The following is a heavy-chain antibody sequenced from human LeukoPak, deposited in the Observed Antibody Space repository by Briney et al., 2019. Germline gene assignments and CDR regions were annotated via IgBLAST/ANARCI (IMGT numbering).Heavy chain of an antibody. CDR2: IKSKTDGGTT. J-gene: IGHJ6*02. D-gene: IGHD4-17*01. CDR1: GFTFSNAW. CDR3: TTDFAVTTAGGMDV. V-gene: IGHV3-15*01. Sequence: GGSLRLSCAASGFTFSNAWMSWVRQAPGKGLEWVGRIKSKTDGGTTDYAAPVKGRFTISRDDSKNTLYLQMNSLKTEDTAVYYCTTDFAVTTAGGMDVWGQGTTVTVSS.